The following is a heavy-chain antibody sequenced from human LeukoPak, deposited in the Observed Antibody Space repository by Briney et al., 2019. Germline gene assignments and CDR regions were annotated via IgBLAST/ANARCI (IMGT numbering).Heavy chain of an antibody. D-gene: IGHD6-19*01. CDR1: GDSVSSKNGA. V-gene: IGHV6-1*01. Sequence: SQTLSLTCAISGDSVSSKNGAWNWIRQSPSRGLEWLGRTYYRSKWYDEYAESVKGRVTISPDTSKNPFSLHVYSVTPEDTAVYYCARDLGTSGWYTFDFWGQGTLVTVSS. CDR3: ARDLGTSGWYTFDF. J-gene: IGHJ5*01. CDR2: TYYRSKWYD.